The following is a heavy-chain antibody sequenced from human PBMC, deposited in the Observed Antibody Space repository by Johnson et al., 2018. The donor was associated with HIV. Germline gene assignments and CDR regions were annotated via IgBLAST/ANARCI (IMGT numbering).Heavy chain of an antibody. Sequence: VQLVESGGGVVQPGGSLRLSCAASGFTFSSNYMSWVRQAPGKGLEWASVIYSGGGTYYEDSVKGRFTLSRDNSKNTLYLQMNSLRPQDTAVYYCARTRQGAFDIWGQGTMVTVSS. CDR2: IYSGGGT. V-gene: IGHV3-66*02. CDR3: ARTRQGAFDI. J-gene: IGHJ3*02. CDR1: GFTFSSNY.